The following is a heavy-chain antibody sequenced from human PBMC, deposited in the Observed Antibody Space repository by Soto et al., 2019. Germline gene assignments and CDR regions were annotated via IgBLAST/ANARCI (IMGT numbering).Heavy chain of an antibody. CDR2: ISSAGATT. J-gene: IGHJ5*02. V-gene: IGHV3-48*01. Sequence: QPGGSLRLSCAASGFTFSSYWMHWVRQAPGQGLEWISYISSAGATTYYAESVRGRFTVFRDNAKNSVYLQMNSLRAEDTAVYFCARAKSLEYNWFDTWGQGTPVTVSS. CDR3: ARAKSLEYNWFDT. CDR1: GFTFSSYW.